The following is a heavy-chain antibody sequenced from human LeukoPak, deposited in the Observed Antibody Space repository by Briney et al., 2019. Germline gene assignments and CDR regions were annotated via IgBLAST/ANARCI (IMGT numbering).Heavy chain of an antibody. V-gene: IGHV3-33*06. J-gene: IGHJ6*03. CDR3: AKDLNYYYMDV. CDR2: IWYDGSNK. CDR1: GFTFSSYG. Sequence: GRSLRLPCAASGFTFSSYGMHWVRQAPGKGLEWVAVIWYDGSNKYYADSVKGRFTISRDNSKNTLYLQMNSLRAEDTAVYYCAKDLNYYYMDVWGKGTTVTVSS.